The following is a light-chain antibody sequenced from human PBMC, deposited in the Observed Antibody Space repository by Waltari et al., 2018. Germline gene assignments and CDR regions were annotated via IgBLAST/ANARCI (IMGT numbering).Light chain of an antibody. CDR1: SSDVGIDQV. CDR3: SSFARTGDI. CDR2: EDI. V-gene: IGLV2-23*01. Sequence: QSALAQPAAVSGSPGQSITISCTGPSSDVGIDQVSPWYQHPPGKAPKPIIYEDIRRPSGVSDRFSGSKSGNMASLKISGLQAEDEATYYCSSFARTGDIFAGGTKLTVL. J-gene: IGLJ2*01.